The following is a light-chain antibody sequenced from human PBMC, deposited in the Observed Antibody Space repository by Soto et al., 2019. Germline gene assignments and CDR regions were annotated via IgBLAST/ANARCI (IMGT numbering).Light chain of an antibody. J-gene: IGKJ5*01. Sequence: DLPMAQSPSTLFASGGGRGRITCRASQTINNLMAWYQQKPGQAPKLLIYKASNLETGVPSRFSGSGSGTDFTFTISSLQPEDIATYYCQQYSHLITFGQGTRLEIK. CDR2: KAS. CDR1: QTINNL. V-gene: IGKV1-5*03. CDR3: QQYSHLIT.